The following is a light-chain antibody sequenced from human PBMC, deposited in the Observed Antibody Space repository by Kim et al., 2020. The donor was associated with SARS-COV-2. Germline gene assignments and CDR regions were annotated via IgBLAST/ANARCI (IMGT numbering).Light chain of an antibody. Sequence: QSALTQPPSVSGSPGQSITISCTGTSEDIGRYKYVSWYQQIAGRVPKLIISDVSDRPSGISHRFSGSKSGNTASLTISGLQAEDEGDYYCTSSTSRMTWVFGGGTQLTVL. CDR3: TSSTSRMTWV. V-gene: IGLV2-14*03. CDR1: SEDIGRYKY. CDR2: DVS. J-gene: IGLJ3*02.